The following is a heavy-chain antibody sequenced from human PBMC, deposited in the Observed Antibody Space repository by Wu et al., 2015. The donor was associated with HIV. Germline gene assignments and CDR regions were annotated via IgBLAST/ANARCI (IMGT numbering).Heavy chain of an antibody. V-gene: IGHV1-2*02. CDR1: GYPFTGYY. J-gene: IGHJ3*02. CDR3: ARDKNRAFDI. CDR2: MYPDSGGT. Sequence: QVQLVQSGAEVKKPGASVKVSCKASGYPFTGYYIHWVRQAPGQGLEWMGWMYPDSGGTIYAQRFQGRVTMTRDRSITTAYMEMTSLRSDDTAVYYCARDKNRAFDIWGQGIVVTVSS.